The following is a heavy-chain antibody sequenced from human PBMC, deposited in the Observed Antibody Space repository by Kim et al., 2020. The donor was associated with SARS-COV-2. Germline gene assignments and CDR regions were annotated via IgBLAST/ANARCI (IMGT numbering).Heavy chain of an antibody. CDR2: IIPLFSTA. Sequence: SVKVSCKASGGTFSSYAITWVRQAPGQGLKWMGGIIPLFSTANYAQKFQGRVTITADESTSTAYMELSRLRSEDTAVYYCARGGYRYGHLNDYYAMDVWGQGTTVTVSS. V-gene: IGHV1-69*13. CDR1: GGTFSSYA. D-gene: IGHD5-18*01. J-gene: IGHJ6*02. CDR3: ARGGYRYGHLNDYYAMDV.